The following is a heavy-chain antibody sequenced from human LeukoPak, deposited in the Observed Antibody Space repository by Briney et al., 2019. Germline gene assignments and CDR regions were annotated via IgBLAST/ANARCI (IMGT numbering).Heavy chain of an antibody. Sequence: KPSETLSLTCTVSGASISSYYWSWIRQPAGKGLEWIGRIYTSGSTNYNPSLKSRVTMSVDTSKNQFSLKLSSVTAADTAVYYCARENYYDSSGYPDYWGQGTLVTVSS. CDR2: IYTSGST. CDR1: GASISSYY. CDR3: ARENYYDSSGYPDY. D-gene: IGHD3-22*01. J-gene: IGHJ4*02. V-gene: IGHV4-4*07.